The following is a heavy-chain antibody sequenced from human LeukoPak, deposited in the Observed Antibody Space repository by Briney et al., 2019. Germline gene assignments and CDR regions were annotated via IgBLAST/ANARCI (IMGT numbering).Heavy chain of an antibody. CDR1: GFTFSSYA. CDR3: ARDSSSWGHY. J-gene: IGHJ4*02. D-gene: IGHD6-13*01. V-gene: IGHV3-30*02. CDR2: IQYDGSSK. Sequence: PGGSLRLSCAASGFTFSSYAMHCVRQGPGKGLEWVTFIQYDGSSKYYADSVKGRFTISRDNAKNSLYLQMNSLRAEDTAVYYCARDSSSWGHYWGQGTLVTVSS.